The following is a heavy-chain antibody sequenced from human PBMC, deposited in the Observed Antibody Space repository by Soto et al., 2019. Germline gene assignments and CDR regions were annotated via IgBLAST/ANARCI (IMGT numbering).Heavy chain of an antibody. CDR1: GGTFSSYA. J-gene: IGHJ4*02. CDR3: ARAALGDYDYVWGSPAYFDY. Sequence: ASVKVSCKASGGTFSSYAISWVRQAPGQGLEWMGGINPSGGSTSYAQKFQGRVTMTRDTSTSTVYMELSSLRSEDTAVYYCARAALGDYDYVWGSPAYFDYWGQGTLVTVSS. CDR2: INPSGGST. V-gene: IGHV1-46*01. D-gene: IGHD3-16*01.